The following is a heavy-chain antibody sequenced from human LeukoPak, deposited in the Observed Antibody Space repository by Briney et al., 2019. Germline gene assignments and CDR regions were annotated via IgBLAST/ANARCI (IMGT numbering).Heavy chain of an antibody. V-gene: IGHV1-2*06. CDR2: INPYSGDT. J-gene: IGHJ4*02. CDR3: ARCPPSGSYACVH. D-gene: IGHD1-26*01. Sequence: ASMKVSCKASGYTFTGYHIHWVRQAPGQGLEWMGRINPYSGDTNFAQKFQGRVTMTRDTSITTAYMDLSSLTPDDTAVYYCARCPPSGSYACVHWGQGTLVTVSS. CDR1: GYTFTGYH.